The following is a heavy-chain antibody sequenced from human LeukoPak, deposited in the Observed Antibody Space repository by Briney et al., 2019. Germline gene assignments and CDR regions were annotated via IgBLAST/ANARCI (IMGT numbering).Heavy chain of an antibody. J-gene: IGHJ4*02. CDR1: GFTFGDYA. V-gene: IGHV3-49*03. D-gene: IGHD6-19*01. CDR2: IRSKAYGGTT. Sequence: GGFLRLSCTASGFTFGDYAMSWFRQAPGKGLEWVGFIRSKAYGGTTEYAASVKGRFTISRDDSKSITYLQMNSLKTEDTAVYYCTRDARGSGWYGGFDYWGQGTLVTVSS. CDR3: TRDARGSGWYGGFDY.